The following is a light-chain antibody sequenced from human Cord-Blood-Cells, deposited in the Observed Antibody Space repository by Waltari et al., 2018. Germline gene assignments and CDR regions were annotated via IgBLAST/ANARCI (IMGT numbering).Light chain of an antibody. J-gene: IGKJ1*01. V-gene: IGKV3-11*01. CDR1: QSVSSY. Sequence: EIVLTQSPATLSLSPGERATLSCRASQSVSSYLAWYQQNPGQAPRLLIYDASNRATGIPARFSGSGSGTDFTLTISSPEPEDFAVYYCQQRSNWPWTFGQGTKVEIK. CDR2: DAS. CDR3: QQRSNWPWT.